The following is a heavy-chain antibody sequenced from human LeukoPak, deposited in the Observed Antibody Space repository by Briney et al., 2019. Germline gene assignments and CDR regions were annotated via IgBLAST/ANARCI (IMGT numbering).Heavy chain of an antibody. J-gene: IGHJ4*02. CDR2: ISSSGSTI. V-gene: IGHV3-11*01. Sequence: GGSLRPSCAASGFTFSDYYMSWIRRAPGKGLEWVSYISSSGSTIYYADSVRGRFTISRDNAKNSLYLQMNSLRAEDTAVYYCARGYSSSWYAVDYWGQGTLVTVSS. CDR3: ARGYSSSWYAVDY. CDR1: GFTFSDYY. D-gene: IGHD6-13*01.